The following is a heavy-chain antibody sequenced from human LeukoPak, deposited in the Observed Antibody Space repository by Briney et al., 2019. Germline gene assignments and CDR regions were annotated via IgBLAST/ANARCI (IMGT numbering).Heavy chain of an antibody. V-gene: IGHV1-8*01. CDR1: GYTFTSYD. D-gene: IGHD2-2*01. CDR3: ARVIVVVPAAIFDY. J-gene: IGHJ4*02. Sequence: VASVKVSCKASGYTFTSYDINWVRQATGQGLEWMGWMNPNSGNTGYAQKFQGRVTMTTDTSTSTAYMELRSLRSDDTAVYYCARVIVVVPAAIFDYWGQGTLVTVSS. CDR2: MNPNSGNT.